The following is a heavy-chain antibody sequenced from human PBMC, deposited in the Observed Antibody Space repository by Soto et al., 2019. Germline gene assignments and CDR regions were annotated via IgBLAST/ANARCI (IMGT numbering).Heavy chain of an antibody. CDR3: ARKGSGVYREYYYYGMDV. Sequence: PGGSLRLSCAASGFTFSSYGMHWVRQAPGKGLEWVAVIWYDGSNKYYADSVKGRFTISRDNSKNTLYLQMNSLRAEDTAVYYCARKGSGVYREYYYYGMDVWGQGTTVTVSS. J-gene: IGHJ6*02. CDR2: IWYDGSNK. CDR1: GFTFSSYG. V-gene: IGHV3-33*01. D-gene: IGHD2-15*01.